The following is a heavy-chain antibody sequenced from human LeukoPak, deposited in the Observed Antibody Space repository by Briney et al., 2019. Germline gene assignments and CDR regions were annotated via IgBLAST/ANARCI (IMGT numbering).Heavy chain of an antibody. D-gene: IGHD3-22*01. CDR1: GGSISSGGYY. CDR2: IYHSGST. Sequence: TLSLTCSVSGGSISSGGYYWSWIRQPPGKGLEWIGYIYHSGSTYYNPSLRRRVTISVDRSKNQFSLKLSSVTAADTALYYCARGGVMIVVASAFDIWGQGTMVTVSS. CDR3: ARGGVMIVVASAFDI. J-gene: IGHJ3*02. V-gene: IGHV4-30-2*01.